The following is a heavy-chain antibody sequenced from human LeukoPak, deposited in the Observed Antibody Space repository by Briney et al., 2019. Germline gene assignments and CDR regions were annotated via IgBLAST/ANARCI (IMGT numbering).Heavy chain of an antibody. V-gene: IGHV3-11*01. Sequence: PGGSLRLSCAASGVTFSDYYMSWIRQAPGKGLEWVSYISSSGTTMYYADSVKGRFTISRDNSKNTLYLQMNSLRADDTAVYYCARRGKRYSGYQSYDDYWGQGTLVTVSS. D-gene: IGHD5-12*01. CDR2: ISSSGTTM. CDR1: GVTFSDYY. CDR3: ARRGKRYSGYQSYDDY. J-gene: IGHJ4*02.